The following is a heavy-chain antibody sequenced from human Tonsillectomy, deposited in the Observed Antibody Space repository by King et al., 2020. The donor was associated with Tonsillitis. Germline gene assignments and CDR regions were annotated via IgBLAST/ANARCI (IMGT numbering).Heavy chain of an antibody. CDR3: ARPAPYGSGSYYYYFYIDV. V-gene: IGHV4-39*01. CDR2: IYYSGST. D-gene: IGHD3-10*01. CDR1: GGSISSNTYY. Sequence: QLQESSPGLVKPSETLSLTCTVSGGSISSNTYYWGWMRQAPGKGPEWIGSIYYSGSTDYNPSLKSRVTISLDTSKNQFSLKLSSVTAADTAVYYCARPAPYGSGSYYYYFYIDVWGKGTTVTVSS. J-gene: IGHJ6*03.